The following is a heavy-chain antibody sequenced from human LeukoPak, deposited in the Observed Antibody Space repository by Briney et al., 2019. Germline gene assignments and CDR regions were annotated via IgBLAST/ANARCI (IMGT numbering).Heavy chain of an antibody. Sequence: GGSLRLSCAASGFTFSSYSMNWVRQAPGKGLEWVSSISSSSSYIYYADSVKGRFTISRDNAKNSLYLQMNSLRAEDTAVYYCARSGQSGYDYFEYWGQGTLVTVSS. CDR3: ARSGQSGYDYFEY. J-gene: IGHJ4*02. CDR1: GFTFSSYS. CDR2: ISSSSSYI. V-gene: IGHV3-21*04. D-gene: IGHD5-12*01.